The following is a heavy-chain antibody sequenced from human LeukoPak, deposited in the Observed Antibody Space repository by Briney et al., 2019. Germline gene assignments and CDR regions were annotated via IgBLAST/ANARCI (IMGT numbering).Heavy chain of an antibody. CDR1: GFTFSSYG. CDR3: AILGDYDFDY. CDR2: ISYDGSNK. Sequence: GGSLRLSCAASGFTFSSYGMHWVRQAPGKGLEWVAVISYDGSNKYYADSVKGRFTISRDNSKNTLYLQMNSLRAEDTAVYYCAILGDYDFDYWGQGTLVTVSS. J-gene: IGHJ4*02. V-gene: IGHV3-30*03. D-gene: IGHD4-17*01.